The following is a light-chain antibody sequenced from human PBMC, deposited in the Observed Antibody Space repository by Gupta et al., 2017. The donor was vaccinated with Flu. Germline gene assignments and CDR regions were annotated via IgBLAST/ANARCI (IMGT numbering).Light chain of an antibody. CDR3: QLWDTNSDHWV. V-gene: IGLV3-21*02. CDR1: NIGSES. Sequence: SYMLTQPPSVSVAPGQTARITCGGHNIGSESVHWYQQSRGQAPVLVVYDDDDRPSGIPERFSGSNFGNTATLTISTVEVGDEADYYCQLWDTNSDHWVFGGGTKLTV. CDR2: DDD. J-gene: IGLJ2*01.